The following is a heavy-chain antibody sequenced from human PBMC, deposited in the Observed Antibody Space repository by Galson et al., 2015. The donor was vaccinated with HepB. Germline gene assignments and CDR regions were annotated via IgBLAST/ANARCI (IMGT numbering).Heavy chain of an antibody. CDR1: GFTFSSYA. CDR3: AKAGYRPHGYCSGGSCSFDV. J-gene: IGHJ6*02. CDR2: ISSNGGST. V-gene: IGHV3-64*04. D-gene: IGHD2-15*01. Sequence: SLRLSCAASGFTFSSYAMHWVRQAPGKGLEYVSAISSNGGSTYYADSVKGRFTISRDNSKNTLYLQMNSLRAEDTAVYYCAKAGYRPHGYCSGGSCSFDVWGQGTTVTVSS.